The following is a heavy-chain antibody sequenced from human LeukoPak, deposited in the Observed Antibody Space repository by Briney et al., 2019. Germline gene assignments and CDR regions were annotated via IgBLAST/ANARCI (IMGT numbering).Heavy chain of an antibody. V-gene: IGHV3-74*01. CDR1: GFTFSRYW. CDR2: INSDGRST. J-gene: IGHJ4*02. Sequence: GGSLRLSCAASGFTFSRYWMHWVRQAPGKGLVWVSRINSDGRSTNYADSVKCRFTISRDNAKNTLYLQMNSLRAEDTAVYYCARDPDSSGWSSFEYWGQGTLVTVSS. CDR3: ARDPDSSGWSSFEY. D-gene: IGHD6-19*01.